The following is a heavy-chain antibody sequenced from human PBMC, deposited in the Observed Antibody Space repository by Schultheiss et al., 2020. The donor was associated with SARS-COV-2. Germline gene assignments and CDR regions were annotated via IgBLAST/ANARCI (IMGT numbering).Heavy chain of an antibody. V-gene: IGHV3-23*01. D-gene: IGHD2/OR15-2a*01. CDR1: GLTFGNYP. J-gene: IGHJ4*02. CDR3: ARGLGTTTSHFDY. CDR2: ISGSGGST. Sequence: GGSLRLSCAVSGLTFGNYPMGWVRQAPGKGLEWVSAISGSGGSTYYADSVKGRFTISRDNAKNSLYLQMNSLRAEDTAVYYCARGLGTTTSHFDYWGQGTLVTSPQ.